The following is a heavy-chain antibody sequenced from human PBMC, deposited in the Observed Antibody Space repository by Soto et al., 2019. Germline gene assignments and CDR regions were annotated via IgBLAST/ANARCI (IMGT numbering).Heavy chain of an antibody. Sequence: QVQLVQSGAELKKPGASVKVSCKASGYTFINYGINWLRQAPGQGLEWMGWISAYNGNTNYAQKLQGRVTMTTDTSTSIAYMELRSLRSDDTAVYFCARGWFGEFLYYFDYWGQGTLVTVSS. D-gene: IGHD3-10*01. CDR2: ISAYNGNT. CDR1: GYTFINYG. J-gene: IGHJ4*02. V-gene: IGHV1-18*01. CDR3: ARGWFGEFLYYFDY.